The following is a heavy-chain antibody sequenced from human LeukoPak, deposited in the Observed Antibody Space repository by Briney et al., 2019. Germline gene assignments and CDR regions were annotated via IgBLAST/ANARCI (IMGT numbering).Heavy chain of an antibody. D-gene: IGHD3-3*01. CDR3: AKESVLRFLEWLPQPYFDY. V-gene: IGHV3-23*01. Sequence: GGSLRLSCAASGFTFSSYAMSWVRQAPGEGLEWVSAISGSGGSTYYADSVKGRFTISRDNSKNTLYLQMNSLRAEDTAVYYCAKESVLRFLEWLPQPYFDYWGQGTLVTVSS. CDR1: GFTFSSYA. J-gene: IGHJ4*02. CDR2: ISGSGGST.